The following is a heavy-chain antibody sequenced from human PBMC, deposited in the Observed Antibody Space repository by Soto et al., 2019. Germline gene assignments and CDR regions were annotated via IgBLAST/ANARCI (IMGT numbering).Heavy chain of an antibody. Sequence: AGGSLRLSCAASGLTFSSDSMNWVCQAPGKGLEWVSYISSSSSTIYYADSVKGRFTISRDNAKNSLYLQMNSLRAEDTAVYYCARHPERIAQIGWFDPLVQGTLVTVSS. CDR2: ISSSSSTI. V-gene: IGHV3-48*01. D-gene: IGHD6-13*01. CDR1: GLTFSSDS. CDR3: ARHPERIAQIGWFDP. J-gene: IGHJ5*02.